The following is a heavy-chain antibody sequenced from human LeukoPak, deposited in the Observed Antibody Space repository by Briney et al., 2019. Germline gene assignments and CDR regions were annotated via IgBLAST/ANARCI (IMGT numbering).Heavy chain of an antibody. D-gene: IGHD6-25*01. V-gene: IGHV3-23*01. J-gene: IGHJ4*02. CDR1: RFTFTAAW. CDR3: AKQDTGYSSVGYDY. Sequence: PGGSLRLSCAVSRFTFTAAWMSWVRQAPGKGLEWVSAISGSGGSTYYADSVKGRFTISRDNSKNTLYLQMNSLRAEDTAVYYCAKQDTGYSSVGYDYWGQGTLVTVSS. CDR2: ISGSGGST.